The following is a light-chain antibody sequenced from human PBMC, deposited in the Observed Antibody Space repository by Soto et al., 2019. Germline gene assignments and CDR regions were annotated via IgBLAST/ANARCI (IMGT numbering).Light chain of an antibody. CDR3: QKYTSYSWT. V-gene: IGKV1-5*01. Sequence: IQVTQSPSSLSSSLGDSVTITCRASQSINSWLAWYQQKTGKAPQILIYDASTLKNGVPSRFSASGSGTELTLIISSLQPDDFATYYCQKYTSYSWTCGQGTKVDIK. J-gene: IGKJ1*01. CDR1: QSINSW. CDR2: DAS.